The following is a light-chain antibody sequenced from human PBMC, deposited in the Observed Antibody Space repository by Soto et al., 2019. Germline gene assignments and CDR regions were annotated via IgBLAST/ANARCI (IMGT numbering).Light chain of an antibody. CDR3: QQYGSSPYI. V-gene: IGKV3-20*01. J-gene: IGKJ2*01. CDR1: QSVSGSY. CDR2: GAT. Sequence: EIVLTQSPGTLSLSPGERATLSCRASQSVSGSYLAWYQQKPGQAPRLLIYGATSRATGIPDRFSGSGSGTDFTLTISRLEPEDFVVYYCQQYGSSPYIFGQGTKLEIK.